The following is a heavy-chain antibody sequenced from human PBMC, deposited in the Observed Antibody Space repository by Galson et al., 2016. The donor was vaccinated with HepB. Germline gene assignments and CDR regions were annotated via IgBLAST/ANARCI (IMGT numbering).Heavy chain of an antibody. D-gene: IGHD4-17*01. CDR3: ARPGRYGDRSVAFDI. CDR2: INPNTGDT. Sequence: SVKVSCKASGYTFTDYYFMYWVRQAPGQGLEWIGRINPNTGDTNYAQKFQGRVTMTRDTSISTAYMELSSLRSDDTAAYYCARPGRYGDRSVAFDIWGQGTMVTVSS. CDR1: GYTFTDYYF. J-gene: IGHJ3*02. V-gene: IGHV1-2*06.